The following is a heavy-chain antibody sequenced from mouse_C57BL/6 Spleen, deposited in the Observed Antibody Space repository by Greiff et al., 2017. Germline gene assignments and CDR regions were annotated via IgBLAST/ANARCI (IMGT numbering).Heavy chain of an antibody. V-gene: IGHV5-9-1*02. J-gene: IGHJ2*01. Sequence: DVHLVESGEGLVKPGGSLKLSCAASGFTFSSYAMSWVRQTPEKRLEWVASISSGGDYIYYADTVKGRFTISRDNARNTLYLQMSSVKSEDTAMYYCTRDAEGGICFDYWGQGTTLTVSS. CDR1: GFTFSSYA. CDR2: ISSGGDYI. CDR3: TRDAEGGICFDY.